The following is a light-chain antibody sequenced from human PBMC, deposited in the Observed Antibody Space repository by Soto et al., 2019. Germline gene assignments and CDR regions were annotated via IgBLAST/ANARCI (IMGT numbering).Light chain of an antibody. V-gene: IGKV3-20*01. CDR3: QQYATSPFT. CDR2: DAS. J-gene: IGKJ2*01. CDR1: QSVGNNY. Sequence: ENVLTQSPGTLSLSPGERATLSCRSSQSVGNNYVAWSQQKPGQAPRLLIYDASTRAGGIPNRFSGSVSGTDFSLTITRLEHEDFAVYYCQQYATSPFTVGRRPKLEIK.